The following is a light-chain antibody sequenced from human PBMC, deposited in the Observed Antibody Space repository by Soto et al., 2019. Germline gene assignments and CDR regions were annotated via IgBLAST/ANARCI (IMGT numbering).Light chain of an antibody. CDR3: AAWDDSLSGVV. J-gene: IGLJ2*01. V-gene: IGLV1-47*01. CDR1: SSNIGSNY. Sequence: QSVLTQPPSASGTPGQRVTISCSGSSSNIGSNYVYWYQQLPGTAPTLLIYRDNQRPSGVPDRFSGSKSGTSASLAISGLLSEDEADYYCAAWDDSLSGVVFGGGTKLTVL. CDR2: RDN.